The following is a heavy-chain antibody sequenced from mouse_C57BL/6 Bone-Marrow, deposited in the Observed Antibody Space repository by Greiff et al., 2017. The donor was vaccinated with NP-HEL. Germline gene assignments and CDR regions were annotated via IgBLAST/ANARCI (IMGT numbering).Heavy chain of an antibody. CDR3: ASTTVVPHAMDY. CDR2: IWSGGST. D-gene: IGHD1-1*01. V-gene: IGHV2-2*01. CDR1: GFSLTSYG. J-gene: IGHJ4*01. Sequence: VQLQESGPGLVQPSQSLSITCTVSGFSLTSYGVHWVRQSPGKGLEWLGVIWSGGSTDYNAAFISRLSLSKDNSKSQVFFKMNRLQADDTAIYYCASTTVVPHAMDYWGQGTSVTVSS.